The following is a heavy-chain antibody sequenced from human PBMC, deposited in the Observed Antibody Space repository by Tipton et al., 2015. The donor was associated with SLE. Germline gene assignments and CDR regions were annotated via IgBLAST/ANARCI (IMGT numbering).Heavy chain of an antibody. CDR2: IYYSGST. CDR1: GGSISSYY. D-gene: IGHD6-13*01. J-gene: IGHJ4*02. Sequence: TLSLTCTVSGGSISSYYWSWIRQPPGKGLEWIGYIYYSGSTNYNPSLKSRVTISVDTSKNQFSLNLSSVTAADTAVYYCARGHSSSWSFDYWGQGTLVTVSS. V-gene: IGHV4-59*01. CDR3: ARGHSSSWSFDY.